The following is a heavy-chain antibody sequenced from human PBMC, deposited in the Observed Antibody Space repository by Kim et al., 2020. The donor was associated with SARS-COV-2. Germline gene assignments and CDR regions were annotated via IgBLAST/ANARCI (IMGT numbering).Heavy chain of an antibody. Sequence: CPTSAQKFQSRVTMTRDTSTSTVYMELSSLRSEDTAVYYCARRHSSSSFDYWGLGTLVTVSS. D-gene: IGHD6-13*01. J-gene: IGHJ4*02. CDR3: ARRHSSSSFDY. V-gene: IGHV1-46*01. CDR2: CP.